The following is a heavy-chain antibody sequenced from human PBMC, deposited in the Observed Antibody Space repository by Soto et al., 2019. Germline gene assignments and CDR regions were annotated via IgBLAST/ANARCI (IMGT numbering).Heavy chain of an antibody. CDR1: RGSVSSGGYY. CDR2: IYYSGTT. CDR3: ARRALPQRITALCYQDGLWVY. Sequence: SETLSLTCTLSRGSVSSGGYYWSWIRQHPGTGLEWIGYIYYSGTTYFNPSLKSRASISLDTSKNEFSLKLTSVTAADTAVYYCARRALPQRITALCYQDGLWVYWGQGALVTASS. J-gene: IGHJ4*02. D-gene: IGHD2-2*01. V-gene: IGHV4-31*03.